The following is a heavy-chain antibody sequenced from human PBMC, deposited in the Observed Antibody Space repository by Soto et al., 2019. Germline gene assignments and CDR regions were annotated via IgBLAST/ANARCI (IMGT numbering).Heavy chain of an antibody. CDR1: GGSISSGDYY. D-gene: IGHD5-18*01. V-gene: IGHV4-30-4*01. Sequence: QVQLQESGPGLVKPSQTLSLTCTVSGGSISSGDYYWSWIRQPPGKGLEWIGYSYYSGSTYYNPSIKSRVTISVDTSKNQFSLKLSSVTAADTAVYYCARDVPLQLGMDVWGQGTTVTVSS. CDR3: ARDVPLQLGMDV. CDR2: SYYSGST. J-gene: IGHJ6*02.